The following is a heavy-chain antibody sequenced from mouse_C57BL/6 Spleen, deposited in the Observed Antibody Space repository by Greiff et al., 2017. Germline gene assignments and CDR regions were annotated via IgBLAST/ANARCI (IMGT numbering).Heavy chain of an antibody. CDR3: TRDQTDYYGSSPFDY. V-gene: IGHV5-9-1*02. CDR2: ISSGGDYI. D-gene: IGHD1-1*01. CDR1: GFTFSSYA. J-gene: IGHJ2*01. Sequence: EVQGVESGEGLVKPGGSLKLSCAASGFTFSSYAMSWVRQTPEKRLEWVAYISSGGDYIYYADTVKGRFTISRDNARNTLYLQMSSLKSEDTAMYYCTRDQTDYYGSSPFDYWGQGTTLTVSS.